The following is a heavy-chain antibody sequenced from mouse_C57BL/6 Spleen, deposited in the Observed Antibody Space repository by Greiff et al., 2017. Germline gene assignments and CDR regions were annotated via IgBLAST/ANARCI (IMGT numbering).Heavy chain of an antibody. CDR1: GFTFSSYA. CDR3: ARDDYYYGSSSWFAY. CDR2: ISDGGSYT. V-gene: IGHV5-4*01. J-gene: IGHJ3*01. D-gene: IGHD1-1*01. Sequence: EVKVVESGGGLVKPGGSLKLSCAASGFTFSSYAMSWVRQTPEKRLEWVATISDGGSYTYYPDNVKGRFTISRDNAKNNLYLQMSHLKSEDTAMYYCARDDYYYGSSSWFAYWGQGTLVTVSA.